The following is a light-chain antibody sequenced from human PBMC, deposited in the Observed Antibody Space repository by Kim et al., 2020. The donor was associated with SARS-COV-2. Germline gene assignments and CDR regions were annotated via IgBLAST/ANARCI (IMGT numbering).Light chain of an antibody. V-gene: IGKV3-20*01. CDR1: QSVSSSY. CDR3: QQYGSSPNS. J-gene: IGKJ2*03. CDR2: GAS. Sequence: EIVLTQSPGTLSLSPGERATLSCRASQSVSSSYLAWYQQKPGQAPRLLIYGASSRATGIPDRFSGSGSGTDFTLTISRLEPEDFAVYYCQQYGSSPNSLGQGTKREI.